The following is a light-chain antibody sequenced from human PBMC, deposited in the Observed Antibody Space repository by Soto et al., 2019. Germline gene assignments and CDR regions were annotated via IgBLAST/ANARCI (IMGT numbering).Light chain of an antibody. CDR3: QKYNSYPLT. CDR1: QSISSW. Sequence: DIQMTQSPSTLSASVGDRVTITCRASQSISSWLAWYQQKPGKAPKLLIYDASSLESGVPSRFSGSGSGTEFTLTISSLQPDDFATYYCQKYNSYPLTFGGVTKVEIK. CDR2: DAS. V-gene: IGKV1-5*01. J-gene: IGKJ4*01.